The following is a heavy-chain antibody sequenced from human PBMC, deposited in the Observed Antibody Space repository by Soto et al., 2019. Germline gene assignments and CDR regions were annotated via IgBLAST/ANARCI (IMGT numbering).Heavy chain of an antibody. CDR3: AIGGDWNNYHMDV. Sequence: QFQLVQSGPEVKKPGSSVKVSCKASGGTFNGYTISWVRQAPGQGLEWVGRIIPILSTTNYAQKFQGRATIPADKSTSTAYMELSSLRSDDTALYFCAIGGDWNNYHMDVWGKGTTVSVSS. D-gene: IGHD1-1*01. CDR1: GGTFNGYT. CDR2: IIPILSTT. J-gene: IGHJ6*03. V-gene: IGHV1-69*08.